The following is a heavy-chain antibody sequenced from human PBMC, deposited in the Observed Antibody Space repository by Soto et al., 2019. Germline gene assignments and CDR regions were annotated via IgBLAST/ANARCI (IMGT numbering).Heavy chain of an antibody. CDR2: IYYSGST. CDR1: GGSISSGGYY. D-gene: IGHD3-16*01. CDR3: ARDGATYNYFDY. J-gene: IGHJ4*02. Sequence: QVQLQESGPGLVKPSQTLSPTCTVSGGSISSGGYYWSWIRQHPGKGLEWIGYIYYSGSTYYNPSLKRRVTISVDTSKNQFSLKLSSVTAADTAVYYCARDGATYNYFDYWGQGTLVTVSS. V-gene: IGHV4-31*03.